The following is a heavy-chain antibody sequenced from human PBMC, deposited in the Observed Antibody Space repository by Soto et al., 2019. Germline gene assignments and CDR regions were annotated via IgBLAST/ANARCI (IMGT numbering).Heavy chain of an antibody. Sequence: GASVKVSCKASGYTFTSYDINCVRQATGQGLEWMGWMNPNSGNTGYAQKFQGRVTMTRNTSISTAYMELSSLRSEDTAVYYCARGPRYCTNGVCSKRRIDYWGQGTLVTVSS. CDR3: ARGPRYCTNGVCSKRRIDY. CDR1: GYTFTSYD. V-gene: IGHV1-8*01. D-gene: IGHD2-8*01. J-gene: IGHJ4*02. CDR2: MNPNSGNT.